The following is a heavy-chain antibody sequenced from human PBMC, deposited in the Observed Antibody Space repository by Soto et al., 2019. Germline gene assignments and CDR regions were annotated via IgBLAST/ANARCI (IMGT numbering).Heavy chain of an antibody. CDR2: IWYDGSNT. Sequence: QLQLVESGGGVVQPGTSLRLSCAASGFTFSLYGMHWVRQPPGKGLEWVAVIWYDGSNTYYADSVKGRFTISRDNSKNTLYLQMNSLRAEDAAVYYCARGNYNYYYGMDVWGQGNTVTVSS. CDR1: GFTFSLYG. D-gene: IGHD3-10*01. CDR3: ARGNYNYYYGMDV. J-gene: IGHJ6*02. V-gene: IGHV3-33*01.